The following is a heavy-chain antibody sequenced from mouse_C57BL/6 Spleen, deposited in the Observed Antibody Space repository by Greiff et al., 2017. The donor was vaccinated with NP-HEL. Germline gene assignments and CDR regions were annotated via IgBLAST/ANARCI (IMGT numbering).Heavy chain of an antibody. Sequence: QVQLKQPGAELVKPGASVKMSCKASGYTFTSYWITWVKQRPGQGLEWIGDIYPGSGSTNYNEKFKSKATLTVDTSSSTAYMQLSSLTSEDSAVYYCARTDYYGSNYYYAMDYWGQGTSVTVSS. CDR3: ARTDYYGSNYYYAMDY. CDR2: IYPGSGST. V-gene: IGHV1-55*01. D-gene: IGHD1-1*01. CDR1: GYTFTSYW. J-gene: IGHJ4*01.